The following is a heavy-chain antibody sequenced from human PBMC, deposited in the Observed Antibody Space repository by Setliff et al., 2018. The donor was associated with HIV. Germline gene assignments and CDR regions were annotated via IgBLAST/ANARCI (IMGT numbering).Heavy chain of an antibody. CDR3: ARDGGRTGYSSSSDQ. D-gene: IGHD6-13*01. Sequence: SETLSLTCAAYGGSLSGYYWGWIRQPPGKGLEWIGTIYHSGSTYYSPSLMSRVTISVDTSKNQISLKLNSVTAADTAVYYCARDGGRTGYSSSSDQWGQGTLVTVSS. CDR1: GGSLSGYY. V-gene: IGHV4-38-2*02. J-gene: IGHJ4*02. CDR2: IYHSGST.